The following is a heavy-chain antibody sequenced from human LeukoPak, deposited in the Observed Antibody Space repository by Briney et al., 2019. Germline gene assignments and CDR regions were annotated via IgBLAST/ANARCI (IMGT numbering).Heavy chain of an antibody. V-gene: IGHV1-46*01. Sequence: GASVKVSCKASGYSFSNYYMNWVRQAPGQGLEWMGLINPGGGGTAYAQKFEGRVTMTRDMSSSTVYMDLSSLRSEDTAVYHCARGGMTTVTTYWPYDYWGQGTLVTVSS. J-gene: IGHJ4*02. D-gene: IGHD4-17*01. CDR1: GYSFSNYY. CDR2: INPGGGGT. CDR3: ARGGMTTVTTYWPYDY.